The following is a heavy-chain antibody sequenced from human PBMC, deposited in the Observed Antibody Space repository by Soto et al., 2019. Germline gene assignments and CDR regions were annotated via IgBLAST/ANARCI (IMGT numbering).Heavy chain of an antibody. CDR1: GYTFTSYG. V-gene: IGHV1-18*01. Sequence: ASLKVCCKASGYTFTSYGISWVRQAPGQGLEWMGWISAYNGNTNYAQKLQGRVTMTTDTSTSTAYMELRSLRSDDTAVYYCARDYVVAATLYWFDPWGQGTLVTSPQ. CDR2: ISAYNGNT. D-gene: IGHD2-15*01. CDR3: ARDYVVAATLYWFDP. J-gene: IGHJ5*02.